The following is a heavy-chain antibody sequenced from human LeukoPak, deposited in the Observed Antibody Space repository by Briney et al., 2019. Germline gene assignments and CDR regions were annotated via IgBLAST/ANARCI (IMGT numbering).Heavy chain of an antibody. V-gene: IGHV7-4-1*02. J-gene: IGHJ6*02. D-gene: IGHD6-19*01. CDR3: ARVPSYSSGWKDYYYGMDV. CDR2: INTNTGNP. Sequence: GASVKVSCKAPGYTFTSYAMNWVRQAPGQGLEWMGWINTNTGNPTYAQGFTGRFVFSLDTSVSTAYLQISSLKAEDTAVYYCARVPSYSSGWKDYYYGMDVWGQGTTVTVSS. CDR1: GYTFTSYA.